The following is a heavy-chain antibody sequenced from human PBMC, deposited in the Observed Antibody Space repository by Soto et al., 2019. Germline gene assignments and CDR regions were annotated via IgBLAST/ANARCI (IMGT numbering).Heavy chain of an antibody. CDR3: ARRPNWGMDGLGA. J-gene: IGHJ6*02. V-gene: IGHV2-5*01. CDR2: IYWNDDK. Sequence: QITLKESGPTLVKPTQTLTLTCTLSGFSLNTGGGGVVWIRQPPGKALVWLALIYWNDDKRYSPSLKSRLTIAKDTSRDQVVLTMTNMDPVDTATYYCARRPNWGMDGLGAWGQGTTVTVSS. CDR1: GFSLNTGGGG. D-gene: IGHD7-27*01.